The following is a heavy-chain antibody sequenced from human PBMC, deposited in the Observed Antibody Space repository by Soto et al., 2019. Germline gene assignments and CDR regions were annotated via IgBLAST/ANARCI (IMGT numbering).Heavy chain of an antibody. CDR1: GYTFTSYG. J-gene: IGHJ6*02. CDR2: ISAYNGNT. V-gene: IGHV1-18*01. D-gene: IGHD3-3*01. CDR3: ARGYYDFWSGYFPGYYYGMDV. Sequence: RASVKVSCKASGYTFTSYGISWVRQAPGQGLEWMGWISAYNGNTNYAQKLQGRVTMTTDTSTSTAYMELRSLRSDDTAVYYCARGYYDFWSGYFPGYYYGMDVWGQGTTVTVSS.